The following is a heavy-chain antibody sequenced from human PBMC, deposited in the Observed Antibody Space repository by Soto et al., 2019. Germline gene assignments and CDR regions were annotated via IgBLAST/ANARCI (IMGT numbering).Heavy chain of an antibody. Sequence: SETLSLTCTVSGGSISSYYWSWIRQPPGKGLEWIGYIYYSASTNYNPSLKSRVTISVDTSKNQFSLKLSSVTAADPAIYYCARLSHHDISGHYPFGYWGQGSLVSVSS. V-gene: IGHV4-59*01. CDR3: ARLSHHDISGHYPFGY. CDR1: GGSISSYY. J-gene: IGHJ4*02. CDR2: IYYSAST. D-gene: IGHD3-22*01.